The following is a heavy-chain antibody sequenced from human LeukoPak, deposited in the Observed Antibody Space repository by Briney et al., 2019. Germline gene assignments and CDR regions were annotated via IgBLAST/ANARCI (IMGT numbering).Heavy chain of an antibody. CDR3: ARRAYYDSSGCYNTLDY. D-gene: IGHD3-22*01. Sequence: GESLKISCKGSGYSVTSYWIGWVRQMPGKGLEWMGIIYPGDSDTRYSPSFQGQVTISADKSISTAYLQWSSLKASDTAMYYCARRAYYDSSGCYNTLDYWGQGTLVTVSS. J-gene: IGHJ4*02. CDR2: IYPGDSDT. V-gene: IGHV5-51*01. CDR1: GYSVTSYW.